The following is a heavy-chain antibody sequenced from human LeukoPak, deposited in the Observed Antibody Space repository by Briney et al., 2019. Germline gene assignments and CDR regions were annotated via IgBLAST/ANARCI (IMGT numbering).Heavy chain of an antibody. D-gene: IGHD3-3*01. CDR1: GFIFSDYY. J-gene: IGHJ6*03. CDR2: ITTSGTTI. V-gene: IGHV3-11*01. Sequence: GGSLRLSCAASGFIFSDYYMSWIRQAPGKGLEWVSYITTSGTTIYYADSVKGRYTVSRDNAKNSLYLQMNSLRDEDTAVYYCARERFWSGYYLDYYMDVWGKGTTVTVSS. CDR3: ARERFWSGYYLDYYMDV.